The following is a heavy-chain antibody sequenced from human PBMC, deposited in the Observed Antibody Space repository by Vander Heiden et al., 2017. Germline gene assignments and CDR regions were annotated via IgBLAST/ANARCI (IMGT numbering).Heavy chain of an antibody. CDR1: GFTFSDFG. CDR3: ARDGGILGGDGMDV. J-gene: IGHJ6*02. Sequence: EQSVESGGIVDWPGVSLRLPWSASGFTFSDFGMTWVRQVPGKGLEWVSDINWNGGSTTYIDSVKGRFTIPRDNAKNFLYLQMDNLSAEDTALYYCARDGGILGGDGMDVWGQGTMVIVSS. D-gene: IGHD3-9*01. V-gene: IGHV3-20*04. CDR2: INWNGGST.